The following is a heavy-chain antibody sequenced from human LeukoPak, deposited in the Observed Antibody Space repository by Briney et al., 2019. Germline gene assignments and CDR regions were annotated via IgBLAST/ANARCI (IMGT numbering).Heavy chain of an antibody. J-gene: IGHJ4*02. CDR2: IDPNSGGT. Sequence: ASVKVSCMASGYTFTGYYMHWVRQAPGQGLEWMGWIDPNSGGTNYTQTFQGRVTMTRDTSISTAYMELSKLIADDTAVYYCARSLSSGWLDYWGQGTLVTVSS. D-gene: IGHD6-19*01. CDR1: GYTFTGYY. CDR3: ARSLSSGWLDY. V-gene: IGHV1-2*02.